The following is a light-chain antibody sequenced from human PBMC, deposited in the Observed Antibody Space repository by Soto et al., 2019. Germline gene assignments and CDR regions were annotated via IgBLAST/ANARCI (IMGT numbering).Light chain of an antibody. V-gene: IGKV1-5*03. CDR1: QAIGSW. CDR3: QHYNSYSEA. CDR2: KTS. J-gene: IGKJ1*01. Sequence: DVQMTQSPSTLSGSVGDSVTISCRASQAIGSWLAWYQHKPGKAPKLLIYKTSTLKSGVPSRFSGSGSGTEFTLTISSLQPDDFATYYCQHYNSYSEAFGQGTKVDIK.